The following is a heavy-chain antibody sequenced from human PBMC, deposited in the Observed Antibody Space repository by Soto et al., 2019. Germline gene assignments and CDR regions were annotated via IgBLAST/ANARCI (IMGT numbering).Heavy chain of an antibody. Sequence: GASVKVSCKASGGTFSSYTISLVRQAPGQGLEWMGRIIPILGIANYAQKFQGRVTITADKSTSTAYMELSSLRSEDTAVYYCAREGGSLYYYYYYGMDVWGQGTTVTVSS. J-gene: IGHJ6*02. CDR3: AREGGSLYYYYYYGMDV. V-gene: IGHV1-69*04. CDR1: GGTFSSYT. D-gene: IGHD2-15*01. CDR2: IIPILGIA.